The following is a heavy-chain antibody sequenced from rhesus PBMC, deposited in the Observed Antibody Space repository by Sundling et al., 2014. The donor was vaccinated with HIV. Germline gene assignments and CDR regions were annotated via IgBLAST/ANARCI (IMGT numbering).Heavy chain of an antibody. V-gene: IGHV4-165*01. Sequence: QVQLQESGPGVVKPSETLSLTCAVSGATFSGYYWNWIRQVPGKGLEWIGYIGASSGTTYYNPSLKSRVTISTDTSKKQFSLKLTSVTAADTAVYYCARLTVAAGYLEVWGQGALVTVSS. CDR3: ARLTVAAGYLEV. J-gene: IGHJ1*01. CDR1: GATFSGYY. CDR2: IGASSGTT. D-gene: IGHD4-29*01.